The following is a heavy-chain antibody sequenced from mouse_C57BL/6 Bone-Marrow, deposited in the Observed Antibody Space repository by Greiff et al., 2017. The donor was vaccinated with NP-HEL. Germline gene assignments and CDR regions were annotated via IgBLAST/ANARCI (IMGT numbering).Heavy chain of an antibody. CDR3: ARDHYGSSYFDY. Sequence: QVQLQQSGAELMKPGASVKLSCKATGYTFTGYWIEWVKQRPGHGLEWIGEILPGSGSTYYNEKFKGKATFTADTSSNTAYMQLSSLTTEDSAIYYCARDHYGSSYFDYWGQGTTLTVSS. CDR1: GYTFTGYW. V-gene: IGHV1-9*01. D-gene: IGHD1-1*01. J-gene: IGHJ2*01. CDR2: ILPGSGST.